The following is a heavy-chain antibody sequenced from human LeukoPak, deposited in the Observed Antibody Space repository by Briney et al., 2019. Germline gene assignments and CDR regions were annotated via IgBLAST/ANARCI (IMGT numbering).Heavy chain of an antibody. CDR3: ARDLRIAAAVRIYYGMDV. Sequence: ASVKVSCKASGYTFTGYYMHWVRQAPGQGLEWMGWINPNSGGTNYAQKFQGRVTMTRDTSISTAYMELSRLRSDDTAMYYCARDLRIAAAVRIYYGMDVWGQGTTVTVSS. V-gene: IGHV1-2*02. J-gene: IGHJ6*02. D-gene: IGHD6-13*01. CDR2: INPNSGGT. CDR1: GYTFTGYY.